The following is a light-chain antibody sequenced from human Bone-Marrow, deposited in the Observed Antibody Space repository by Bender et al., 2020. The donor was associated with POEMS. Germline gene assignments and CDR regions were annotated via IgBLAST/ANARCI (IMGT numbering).Light chain of an antibody. J-gene: IGLJ3*02. CDR1: SSHLGTYNL. V-gene: IGLV2-14*02. CDR2: EVS. CDR3: SSYTSTNTWV. Sequence: QSALTQPASVSGSPGQSITISCAGSSSHLGTYNLVSWYQQHPGKAPKLLIYEVSNRPSGVSNRFSGSKSGNTASLTISGLQAEDEADFYCSSYTSTNTWVFGGGTKLTVL.